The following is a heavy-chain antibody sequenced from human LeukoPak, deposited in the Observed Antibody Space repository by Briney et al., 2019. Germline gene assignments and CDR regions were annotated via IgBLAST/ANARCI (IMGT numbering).Heavy chain of an antibody. CDR3: ARDSTPFYYYDSSGYRYGMDV. CDR2: INPSGGST. CDR1: GYTFTSYY. V-gene: IGHV1-46*01. D-gene: IGHD3-22*01. J-gene: IGHJ6*02. Sequence: ASVKVSCKASGYTFTSYYMHWVRQSPGQGREWMGIINPSGGSTSYAQKFQGRVTMTRDTSTSTVYMELSSLRSEDTAVYYCARDSTPFYYYDSSGYRYGMDVWGQGTTVTVSS.